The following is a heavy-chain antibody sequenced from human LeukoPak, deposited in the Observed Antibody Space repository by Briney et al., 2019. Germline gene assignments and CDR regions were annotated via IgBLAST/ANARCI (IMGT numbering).Heavy chain of an antibody. D-gene: IGHD6-19*01. Sequence: PGGSLRLSCAASGFTFSSYGMHWARQAPGKGLEWVAFIRYDGSNKYYADSVKGRFTISRDNSKNTLYLQMNSLRAEDTAVYYCAKALAVAADYWGQGTLVTVSS. CDR1: GFTFSSYG. J-gene: IGHJ4*02. V-gene: IGHV3-30*02. CDR2: IRYDGSNK. CDR3: AKALAVAADY.